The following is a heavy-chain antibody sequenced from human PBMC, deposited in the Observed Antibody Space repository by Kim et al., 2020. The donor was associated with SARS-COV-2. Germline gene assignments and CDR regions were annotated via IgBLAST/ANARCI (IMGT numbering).Heavy chain of an antibody. CDR2: IKSKADGGTT. Sequence: GGSLRLSCTASGFTFDDYGMSWFRQAPGKGLEWVGLIKSKADGGTTAYAAPVKGRFTISRDASKSILYLQMNSLKTDDTAVYYCTRDFMHRHPRGWY. V-gene: IGHV3-49*03. D-gene: IGHD1-26*01. CDR1: GFTFDDYG. CDR3: TRDFMHRHPRGWY. J-gene: IGHJ2*01.